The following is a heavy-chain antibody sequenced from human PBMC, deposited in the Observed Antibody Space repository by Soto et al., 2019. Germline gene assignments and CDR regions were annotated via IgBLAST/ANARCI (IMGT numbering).Heavy chain of an antibody. Sequence: GGSLRLSCAASGFTVSSNYMSWVRQAPGKGLEWVSVIYSGGSTYYADSVKGRFTISGNNSKNTLYLQMNSLRAEDTAVYYCARDRRGYCSSTSCSTGYMDVWGKGTTVTVSS. CDR1: GFTVSSNY. V-gene: IGHV3-53*04. D-gene: IGHD2-2*01. CDR2: IYSGGST. CDR3: ARDRRGYCSSTSCSTGYMDV. J-gene: IGHJ6*03.